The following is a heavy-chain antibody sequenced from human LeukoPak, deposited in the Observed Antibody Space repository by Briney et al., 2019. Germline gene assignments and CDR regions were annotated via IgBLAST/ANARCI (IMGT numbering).Heavy chain of an antibody. CDR2: IRSSGTTI. V-gene: IGHV3-48*01. D-gene: IGHD3-10*01. J-gene: IGHJ6*03. CDR1: GFTFSSCG. CDR3: AREGTYGSGDHYHYYMDV. Sequence: PGGSLRLSCVASGFTFSSCGMNWVRQAPGKGLEWVSYIRSSGTTIYSADSVKGRLTISRDNAKNSLYLQMNSLRAEDTAVYYCAREGTYGSGDHYHYYMDVWGRGTTATVSS.